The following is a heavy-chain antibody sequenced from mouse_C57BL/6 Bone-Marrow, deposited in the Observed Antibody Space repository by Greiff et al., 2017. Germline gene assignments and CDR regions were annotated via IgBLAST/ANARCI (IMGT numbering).Heavy chain of an antibody. D-gene: IGHD4-1*01. J-gene: IGHJ3*01. Sequence: QVQLKQPGAELVMPGASVKLSCKASGYTFTSYWMHWVKQRPGQGLEWIGEIDPSDSYTNYNQKFKGKSTLTVDKSSSTAYMQLSSLTSEDSAVYYCARGLGPFAYWGQGTLVTVSA. V-gene: IGHV1-69*01. CDR1: GYTFTSYW. CDR3: ARGLGPFAY. CDR2: IDPSDSYT.